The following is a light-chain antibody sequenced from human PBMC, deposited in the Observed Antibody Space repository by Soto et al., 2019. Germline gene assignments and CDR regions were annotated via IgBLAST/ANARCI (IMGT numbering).Light chain of an antibody. CDR1: QSVSSSY. CDR3: QQFASSLYT. J-gene: IGKJ2*01. CDR2: GAS. Sequence: EIELTQSPGTLSLSPGERATLSCRASQSVSSSYLAWYQQKPGQAPRLLIYGASSRATGIPDRFSGSGSGTDFTLTISRLEPEDFAVYYCQQFASSLYTFGQGTNLAIK. V-gene: IGKV3-20*01.